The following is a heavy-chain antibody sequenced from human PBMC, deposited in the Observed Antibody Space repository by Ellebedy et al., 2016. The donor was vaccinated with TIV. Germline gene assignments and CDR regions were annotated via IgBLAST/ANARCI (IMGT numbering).Heavy chain of an antibody. D-gene: IGHD2-8*01. CDR3: ARDHKNGAN. CDR2: INSDGSST. CDR1: GFAFSSNW. Sequence: PGGSLRLSCGASGFAFSSNWMYWVRQDPGKGLVWLSRINSDGSSTRYADSVKGRFTISRDNAKNTLYRQMNSMRDEDTAVYYWARDHKNGANWGQGTPVTVSS. J-gene: IGHJ4*02. V-gene: IGHV3-74*01.